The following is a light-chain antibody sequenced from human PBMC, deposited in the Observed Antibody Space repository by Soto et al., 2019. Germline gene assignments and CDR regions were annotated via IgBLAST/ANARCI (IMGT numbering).Light chain of an antibody. CDR3: QQYGSSPWT. V-gene: IGKV3-20*01. J-gene: IGKJ1*01. CDR1: QTIRSNY. Sequence: ETVLSQSPGTLSLSPGERATLSCRASQTIRSNYLAWYRQTPGQAPRLLIYGASNRATGIADRFSGSGSGTDFTRIISGLEPEDFALYYCQQYGSSPWTFGQGTKVEIK. CDR2: GAS.